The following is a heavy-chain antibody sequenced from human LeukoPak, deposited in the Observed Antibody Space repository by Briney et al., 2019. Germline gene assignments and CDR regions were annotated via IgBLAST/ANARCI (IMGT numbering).Heavy chain of an antibody. J-gene: IGHJ1*01. D-gene: IGHD3-22*01. CDR1: GFTFSSYS. Sequence: PGGSLRLSCAASGFTFSSYSMNWVRQALGKGLEWVSSISSSSSYIYYADSVKGRFTISRDNAKNSLYLQMNSLRAEDTAVYYCATYSSLNRREFQYWGQGTLLTVSS. CDR3: ATYSSLNRREFQY. CDR2: ISSSSSYI. V-gene: IGHV3-21*01.